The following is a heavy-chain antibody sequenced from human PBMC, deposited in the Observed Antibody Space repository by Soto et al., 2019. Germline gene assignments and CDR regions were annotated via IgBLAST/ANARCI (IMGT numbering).Heavy chain of an antibody. Sequence: PGGSLRLSCAASGFTFSSYEMNWVRQAPGKGLEWVSYISSSGSTIYYADSVKGRFTISRDNAKNSLYLQMNSLRAEDTAVYYCARNSAKWEQNNWFDPWGQGTLVTVSS. V-gene: IGHV3-48*03. CDR1: GFTFSSYE. J-gene: IGHJ5*02. D-gene: IGHD1-26*01. CDR2: ISSSGSTI. CDR3: ARNSAKWEQNNWFDP.